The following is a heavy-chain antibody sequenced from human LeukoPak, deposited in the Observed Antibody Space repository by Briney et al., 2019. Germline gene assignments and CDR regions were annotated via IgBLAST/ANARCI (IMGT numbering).Heavy chain of an antibody. CDR3: ARAYDTSGYGFDP. CDR1: GGSVSSGSYY. D-gene: IGHD3-22*01. CDR2: IYHSGST. Sequence: SETLSLTSTVSGGSVSSGSYYWTWIRQPPGKGLEWIGYIYHSGSTNYNPSLKSRVTISVDTSKNQFSLKLSSVTAADTAVYYCARAYDTSGYGFDPWGQGTLVTVSS. V-gene: IGHV4-61*01. J-gene: IGHJ5*02.